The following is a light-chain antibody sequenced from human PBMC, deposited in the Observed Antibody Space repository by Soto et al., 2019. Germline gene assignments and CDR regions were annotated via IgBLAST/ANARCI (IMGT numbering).Light chain of an antibody. CDR3: QQYDGAPYT. J-gene: IGKJ2*01. CDR2: RAS. Sequence: EIVLTQSPDTLSLSPGEGVTLSCRASPSVVSDYVAWYQQKPGQAPRLLIYRASMGATGPPARYSRSGSGTDFTLTISRLDPEDLAVYYCQQYDGAPYTFGPGT. CDR1: PSVVSDY. V-gene: IGKV3-20*01.